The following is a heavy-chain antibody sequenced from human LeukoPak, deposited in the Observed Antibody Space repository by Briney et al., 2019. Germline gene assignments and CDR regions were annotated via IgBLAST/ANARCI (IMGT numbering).Heavy chain of an antibody. CDR1: GFTFSSYA. CDR3: AKEHPRRSSTTGRDYYYGMDV. J-gene: IGHJ6*01. V-gene: IGHV3-30*18. D-gene: IGHD2-2*01. Sequence: GGPLRLSCAASGFTFSSYAMHWVRQAPDKGLDWVAVISYDVSKKYYADSVKGRLTIPRDTSKNTLYLQMNSLRAEDTAVYYCAKEHPRRSSTTGRDYYYGMDVWGQGTTVTVTS. CDR2: ISYDVSKK.